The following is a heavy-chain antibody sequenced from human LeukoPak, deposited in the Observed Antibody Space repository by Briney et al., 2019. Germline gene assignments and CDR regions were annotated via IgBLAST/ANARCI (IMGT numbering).Heavy chain of an antibody. J-gene: IGHJ6*03. CDR2: IYSGGST. V-gene: IGHV3-53*01. CDR3: ASRVGAGAYYYMDV. CDR1: GFTVSSNY. D-gene: IGHD1-26*01. Sequence: GGSLRLSCAASGFTVSSNYMSWVRQAPGKGLEWVSVIYSGGSTYYADSVKGRFTISRDNAKNSLYLQMNSLRAEDTAVYYCASRVGAGAYYYMDVWGKGTTVTVSS.